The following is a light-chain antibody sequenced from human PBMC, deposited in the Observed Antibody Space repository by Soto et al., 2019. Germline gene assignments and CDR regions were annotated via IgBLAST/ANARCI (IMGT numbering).Light chain of an antibody. CDR2: DAS. J-gene: IGKJ1*01. CDR1: QSIGSA. CDR3: QLYADRIRT. V-gene: IGKV3-15*01. Sequence: EVVLTHLPATRSVSQEERATLSCRASQSIGSAVAWYHQRSGQAPRLLIFDASIRVPTTPARFSGSVSGTEFTLTIISLESEDFAVYFCQLYADRIRTFGQGSKVDIK.